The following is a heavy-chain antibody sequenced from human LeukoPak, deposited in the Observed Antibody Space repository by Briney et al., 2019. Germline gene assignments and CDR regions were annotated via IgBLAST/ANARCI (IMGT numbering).Heavy chain of an antibody. V-gene: IGHV3-33*01. CDR2: IWYDGSNK. D-gene: IGHD6-13*01. CDR3: ARDPRIAAAGPYFYYYYMDV. CDR1: GFTFNNFG. J-gene: IGHJ6*03. Sequence: GGSLRLSCAASGFTFNNFGMHWVRQAPGKGPEWVAVIWYDGSNKFHAVSVKGRFTISRDNSNNTLYLQMNSLRAEDTAVYYCARDPRIAAAGPYFYYYYMDVWGKGTTVTVSS.